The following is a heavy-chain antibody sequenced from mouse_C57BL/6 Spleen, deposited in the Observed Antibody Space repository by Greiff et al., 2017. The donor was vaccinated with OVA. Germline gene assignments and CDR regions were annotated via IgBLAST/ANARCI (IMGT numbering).Heavy chain of an antibody. J-gene: IGHJ1*03. CDR2: INPNNGGT. V-gene: IGHV1-18*01. CDR1: GYTFTDYN. CDR3: ARSDPSRGVDWYCDV. Sequence: VQLQQSGPELVKPGASVKIPCKASGYTFTDYNMDWVKQSHGKSLEWIGDINPNNGGTIYNQKFKGKATLTVDKSSSTAYMELRSLTSEDTAVYYCARSDPSRGVDWYCDVWGTGTTVTVSS.